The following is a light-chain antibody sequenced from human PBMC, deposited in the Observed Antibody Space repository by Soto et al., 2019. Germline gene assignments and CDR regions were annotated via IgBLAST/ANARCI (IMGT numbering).Light chain of an antibody. V-gene: IGKV3-11*01. Sequence: EIVLTQSPSNMSLSPGERATLSCRASQNIGNFLAWYQHKPGQAPRLLIYDASKRATGIPARFSGSGSGTDFTLTISSLEPADFVVYYCQQRTTWPPLFAFSPGTRVDIK. CDR2: DAS. J-gene: IGKJ3*01. CDR3: QQRTTWPPLFA. CDR1: QNIGNF.